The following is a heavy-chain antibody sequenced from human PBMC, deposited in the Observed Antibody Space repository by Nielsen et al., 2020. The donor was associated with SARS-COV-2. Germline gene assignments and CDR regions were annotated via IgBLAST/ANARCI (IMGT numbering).Heavy chain of an antibody. CDR3: AKDHDYYEYYYGMDV. CDR2: ISYDGSNK. Sequence: GESLKISCAASGFTFSSYGMHWVRQAPGKGLEWVAVISYDGSNKYYADSVKGRFTISRDNSKNTLYLQMNSLRAEDTAVYYCAKDHDYYEYYYGMDVWGQGTTVTVSS. D-gene: IGHD3-22*01. V-gene: IGHV3-30*18. CDR1: GFTFSSYG. J-gene: IGHJ6*02.